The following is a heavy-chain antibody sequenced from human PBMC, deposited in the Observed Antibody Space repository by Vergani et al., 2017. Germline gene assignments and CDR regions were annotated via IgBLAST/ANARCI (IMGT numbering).Heavy chain of an antibody. CDR1: GGSFSGYY. CDR2: INHSGST. Sequence: QVQLQQWGAGLLKPSETLSLTCAVYGGSFSGYYWSWIRQPPGKGLEWIGEINHSGSTNYNPSLKSRVTISVDTSKNQFSLKLSSVTAADTAVYYCARDTCYSGSSKGYYYDYVDVWGKGTTVTVSS. D-gene: IGHD6-13*01. J-gene: IGHJ6*03. CDR3: ARDTCYSGSSKGYYYDYVDV. V-gene: IGHV4-34*01.